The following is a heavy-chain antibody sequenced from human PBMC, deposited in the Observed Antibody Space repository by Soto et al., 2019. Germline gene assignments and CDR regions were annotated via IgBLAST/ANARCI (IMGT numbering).Heavy chain of an antibody. V-gene: IGHV3-48*01. CDR1: GFTFSSFS. CDR2: ISSTTSGT. J-gene: IGHJ4*02. D-gene: IGHD6-19*01. CDR3: AKYISVAGCFDS. Sequence: GGSLRLSCAASGFTFSSFSMNWVRQAPGEGLEWVSSISSTTSGTYYAESVKGRFTISRDNARNSLYLQMNSLRAEDTAVYYCAKYISVAGCFDSWGQGTLVTVSS.